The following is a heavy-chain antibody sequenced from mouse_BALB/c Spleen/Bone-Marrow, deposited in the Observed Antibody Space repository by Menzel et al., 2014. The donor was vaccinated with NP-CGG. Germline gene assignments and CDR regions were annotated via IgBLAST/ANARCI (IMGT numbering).Heavy chain of an antibody. CDR2: IRHKANGYTT. CDR3: ARDGYDDY. V-gene: IGHV7-3*02. J-gene: IGHJ2*01. CDR1: GFTFTDYY. D-gene: IGHD2-2*01. Sequence: EVLLVESGGGLVQPGGSLRLSCATSGFTFTDYYMSWVRQPPGKALEWLGFIRHKANGYTTEYSASVKGRFTISRDNSQSTLYLQMNTLRAEDSATYYCARDGYDDYWGQGTTLTVSS.